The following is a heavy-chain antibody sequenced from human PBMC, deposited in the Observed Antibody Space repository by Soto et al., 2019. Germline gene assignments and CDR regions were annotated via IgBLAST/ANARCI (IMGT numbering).Heavy chain of an antibody. CDR2: ISHSGIT. CDR3: ARVLRGWFDP. J-gene: IGHJ5*02. CDR1: GGSITSANW. V-gene: IGHV4-4*02. Sequence: ETLSLTCAVSGGSITSANWWTWVRQPPGGGLEWIGEISHSGITNYKASLKSRVAMSVDKTKNDVSLKLTSVTAADTAVYYCARVLRGWFDPWGQGTPVTVSS.